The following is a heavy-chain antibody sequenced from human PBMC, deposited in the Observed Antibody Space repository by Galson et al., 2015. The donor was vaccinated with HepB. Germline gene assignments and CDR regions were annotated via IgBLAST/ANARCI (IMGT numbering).Heavy chain of an antibody. CDR2: IRQDGREK. CDR1: GFTFSNYW. D-gene: IGHD3-3*01. J-gene: IGHJ3*02. Sequence: SLRLSCAASGFTFSNYWMTWVRQAPGKGLEWVANIRQDGREKYYVDSVKGRFTISRDNAKNSLYLQMNSLRAEDTAVYYCARDQAYWSGTDAFDIWGQGTMVTVSS. CDR3: ARDQAYWSGTDAFDI. V-gene: IGHV3-7*01.